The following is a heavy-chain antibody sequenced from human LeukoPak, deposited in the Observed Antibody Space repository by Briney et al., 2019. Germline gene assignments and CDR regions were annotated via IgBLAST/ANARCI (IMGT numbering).Heavy chain of an antibody. J-gene: IGHJ6*03. CDR3: ARRSEFGVLYYMDV. V-gene: IGHV3-48*01. CDR1: GFTFSAYS. D-gene: IGHD3-16*01. CDR2: ISASSGTI. Sequence: PGGSLRLSCAASGFTFSAYSMNWVRQAPGKGREWVSYISASSGTIYYADSVKGRFTISRDNAKNSLYLQMNSLRGDDTAVYYCARRSEFGVLYYMDVWGKGTTVTVSS.